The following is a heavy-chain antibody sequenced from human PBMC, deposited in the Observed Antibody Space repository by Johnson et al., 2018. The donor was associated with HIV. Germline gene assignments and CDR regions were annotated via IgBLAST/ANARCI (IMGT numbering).Heavy chain of an antibody. Sequence: QVQLVESGGGVVQPGESLRLACAASGFTFKNSVMHWVRQAPGKGLEWVAVMSYDGSFQDYADSVRGRFTISRENAKNSLYLQLNSLRAGDTAVYYCARVDGSTWYSLYDRSGYGAFDIWGQGTMVTVSS. CDR2: MSYDGSFQ. D-gene: IGHD3-22*01. CDR3: ARVDGSTWYSLYDRSGYGAFDI. V-gene: IGHV3-30*07. CDR1: GFTFKNSV. J-gene: IGHJ3*02.